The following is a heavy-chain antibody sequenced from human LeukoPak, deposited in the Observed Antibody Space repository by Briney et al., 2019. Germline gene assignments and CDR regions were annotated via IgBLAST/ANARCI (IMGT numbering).Heavy chain of an antibody. Sequence: SVKVSCKASGGTFISYTISWVRQAPGQGLEWMGRIIPILGIANYAQKFQGRVTITADKSTSTAYMELSSLRSEDTAVYYCARAATLTYQNWFDPWGQGTLVTVSS. CDR1: GGTFISYT. V-gene: IGHV1-69*02. CDR2: IIPILGIA. CDR3: ARAATLTYQNWFDP. J-gene: IGHJ5*02. D-gene: IGHD2-15*01.